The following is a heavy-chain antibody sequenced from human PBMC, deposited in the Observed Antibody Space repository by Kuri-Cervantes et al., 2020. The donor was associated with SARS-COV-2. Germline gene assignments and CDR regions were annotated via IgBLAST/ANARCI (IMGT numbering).Heavy chain of an antibody. J-gene: IGHJ4*02. V-gene: IGHV4-34*01. Sequence: SETLSLTCAVSGYSISSGYYWSWIRQPPGKGLEWIGEINHSGSTNYNPSLKSRVTISVDTSKNQFSLKLSSVTAADTAVYYCARGRIRPFVYWGQGTLVTVSS. CDR1: GYSISSGYY. CDR3: ARGRIRPFVY. CDR2: INHSGST.